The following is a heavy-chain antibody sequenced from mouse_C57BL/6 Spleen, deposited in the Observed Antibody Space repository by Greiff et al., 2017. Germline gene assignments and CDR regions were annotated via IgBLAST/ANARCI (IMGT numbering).Heavy chain of an antibody. CDR2: IYPGDGDT. D-gene: IGHD2-4*01. V-gene: IGHV1-80*01. CDR1: GYAFSSYW. J-gene: IGHJ4*01. CDR3: ARSGYDYDEDAMDY. Sequence: VQLQQSGAELVKPGASVKISCKASGYAFSSYWMNWVKQRPGKGLEWIGQIYPGDGDTNYNGKFKGKATLTADKSSSTAYMQLSSLTSEDSAVYFCARSGYDYDEDAMDYWGQGTSVTVSS.